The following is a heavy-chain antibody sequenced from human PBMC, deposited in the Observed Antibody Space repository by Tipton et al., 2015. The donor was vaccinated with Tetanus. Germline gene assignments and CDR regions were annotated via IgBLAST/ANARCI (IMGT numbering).Heavy chain of an antibody. CDR3: ARANNEYPKKGPFDS. D-gene: IGHD2/OR15-2a*01. CDR1: GALLSTGGYS. V-gene: IGHV4-30-2*01. J-gene: IGHJ4*02. Sequence: GLVKPSQTLSLTCAVSGALLSTGGYSWGWIRQTLGQGLEWIGYIYHTGSTYYNPSLRSRVTISAVGSKNHISLKLTSVTAADTAVYYCARANNEYPKKGPFDSWGQGILVIVSS. CDR2: IYHTGST.